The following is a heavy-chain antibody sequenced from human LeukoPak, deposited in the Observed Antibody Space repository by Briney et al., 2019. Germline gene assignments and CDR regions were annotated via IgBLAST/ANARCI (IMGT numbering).Heavy chain of an antibody. Sequence: PGGSLRLSCAASGFTFSSYAMSWVRQAPGKGLEWVSAISGSGGSTYYADSVKGRFTISRDNSKNTLYLQMNSLRAEDTAVYYCAKDRTYGGSYYGDFHHWGQGTLVTVSS. CDR3: AKDRTYGGSYYGDFHH. J-gene: IGHJ1*01. CDR1: GFTFSSYA. CDR2: ISGSGGST. V-gene: IGHV3-23*01. D-gene: IGHD1-26*01.